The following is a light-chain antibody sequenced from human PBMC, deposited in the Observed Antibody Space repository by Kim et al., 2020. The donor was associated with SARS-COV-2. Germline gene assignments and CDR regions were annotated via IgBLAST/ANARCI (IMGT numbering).Light chain of an antibody. V-gene: IGKV3-15*01. CDR3: QQYNNWPLT. CDR1: QSVRSD. Sequence: VSPGARATLSFRASQSVRSDLAWYQQKPGQAPRLLIYGTSTTATGIPARFSGSGSGTEFTLTISSLQSEDFAVYYCQQYNNWPLTFGGGTKVDIK. J-gene: IGKJ4*01. CDR2: GTS.